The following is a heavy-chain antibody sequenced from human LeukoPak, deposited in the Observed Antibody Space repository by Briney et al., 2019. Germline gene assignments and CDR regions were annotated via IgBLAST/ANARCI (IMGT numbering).Heavy chain of an antibody. CDR3: ARGSFSSGWRGGYYLDY. V-gene: IGHV1-8*01. D-gene: IGHD6-19*01. CDR2: MNPNSGNT. J-gene: IGHJ4*02. Sequence: ASVKVSCKASVYTFTSYDINWVRQATGQGLEWMGWMNPNSGNTGYAQKFQGRVTMTRNTSISTAYMELSSLRSEDTAVYYCARGSFSSGWRGGYYLDYLGQGTLVTVSS. CDR1: VYTFTSYD.